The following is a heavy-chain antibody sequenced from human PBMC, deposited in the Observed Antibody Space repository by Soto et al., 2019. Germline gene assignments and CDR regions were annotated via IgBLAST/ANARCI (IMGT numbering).Heavy chain of an antibody. CDR1: GFTFSNAW. Sequence: GGSLRLSCAASGFTFSNAWMSWVRQAPGKGLEWVGRIKSKTDGGTTDYAAPVKGRFTISRDDSKNTLYLQMNSLKTEDTAVYYCTTDGLPGRPYYYMDVWGKGTTVTVSS. J-gene: IGHJ6*03. V-gene: IGHV3-15*01. CDR2: IKSKTDGGTT. CDR3: TTDGLPGRPYYYMDV.